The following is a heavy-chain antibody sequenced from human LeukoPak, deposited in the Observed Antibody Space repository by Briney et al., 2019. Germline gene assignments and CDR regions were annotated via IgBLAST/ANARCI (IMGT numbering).Heavy chain of an antibody. D-gene: IGHD1-26*01. J-gene: IGHJ4*02. V-gene: IGHV3-9*01. CDR1: GVTFDDYA. CDR2: ICWSSGSI. CDR3: AKDPYSGSYHGPSYYFCY. Sequence: GESLRLSCAASGVTFDDYAMHWVRQAPGKGVEWVSCICWSSGSIRYADSVKGRFTIPRDNAKNSLYLQMTSLRAEDTALYYCAKDPYSGSYHGPSYYFCYWGQGTLVTVSS.